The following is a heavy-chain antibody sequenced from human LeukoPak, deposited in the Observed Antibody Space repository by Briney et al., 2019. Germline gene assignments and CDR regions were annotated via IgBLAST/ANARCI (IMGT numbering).Heavy chain of an antibody. D-gene: IGHD1-26*01. CDR1: GGSISSYY. V-gene: IGHV4-59*08. J-gene: IGHJ5*02. Sequence: PSETLSLTFTVSGGSISSYYWSWIRQPPGKGLELIGYIYYSGSTNYYPSLKSRVTISVDTSKNQFSLKLSSVTAADTAVYYCARHGSYGYWFDPWGQGTLVTVSS. CDR3: ARHGSYGYWFDP. CDR2: IYYSGST.